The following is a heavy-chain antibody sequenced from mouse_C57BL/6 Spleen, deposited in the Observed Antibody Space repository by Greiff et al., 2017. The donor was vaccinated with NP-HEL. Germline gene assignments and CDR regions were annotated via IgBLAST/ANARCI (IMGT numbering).Heavy chain of an antibody. CDR3: VRARGEDGYSWFAY. D-gene: IGHD2-3*01. Sequence: EVMLVESGGGLVQPKGSLKLSCAASGFTFNTYAMHWVRQAPGKGLEWVARIRSKSSNYATYYADSVKDRFTISRDDSQSMLYLQMNNLKTEDTAMYYCVRARGEDGYSWFAYWGQGTLVTVSA. CDR1: GFTFNTYA. CDR2: IRSKSSNYAT. J-gene: IGHJ3*01. V-gene: IGHV10-3*01.